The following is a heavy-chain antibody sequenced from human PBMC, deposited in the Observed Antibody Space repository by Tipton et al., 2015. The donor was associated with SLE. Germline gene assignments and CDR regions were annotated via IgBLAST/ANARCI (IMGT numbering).Heavy chain of an antibody. J-gene: IGHJ6*02. CDR1: GGSFSGYY. Sequence: TLSLTCAVYGGSFSGYYWSWIRQPPGKGLEWIGEINHSGSTNYNPSLKSRVTISVDTSKNQFSLKLSSVTAADTALYYCARRWLVLYYYYGMDVWGQGTTVTVSS. D-gene: IGHD6-19*01. V-gene: IGHV4-34*01. CDR2: INHSGST. CDR3: ARRWLVLYYYYGMDV.